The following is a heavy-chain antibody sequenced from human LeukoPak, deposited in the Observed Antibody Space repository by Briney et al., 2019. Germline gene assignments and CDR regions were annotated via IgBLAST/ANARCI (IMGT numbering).Heavy chain of an antibody. CDR1: GYTFTGYY. CDR3: ARTASLEWLPDGY. D-gene: IGHD3-3*01. CDR2: INPNSGGT. V-gene: IGHV1-2*02. J-gene: IGHJ4*02. Sequence: ASVKVSCKASGYTFTGYYMHWVRQAPGQGLEWMGWINPNSGGTNYAQKFQGRVTMTRDTSISTAYMELSRLRSDDTAVYYCARTASLEWLPDGYWGQGTLVTVSS.